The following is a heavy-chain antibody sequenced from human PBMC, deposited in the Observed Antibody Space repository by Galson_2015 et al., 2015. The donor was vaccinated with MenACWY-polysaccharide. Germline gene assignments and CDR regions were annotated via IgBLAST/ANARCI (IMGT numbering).Heavy chain of an antibody. V-gene: IGHV3-15*01. Sequence: LRLSCAASGLHFTIAWMYWVRQAPGRGLEWVGRIRDKRFGGTTDYAAPVKGRFTISRDDSKNTIFLQMNSLKTEDTAVYYCTTPRYINEQAHYWGQGTLVTVSS. CDR1: GLHFTIAW. J-gene: IGHJ4*02. D-gene: IGHD3-9*01. CDR3: TTPRYINEQAHY. CDR2: IRDKRFGGTT.